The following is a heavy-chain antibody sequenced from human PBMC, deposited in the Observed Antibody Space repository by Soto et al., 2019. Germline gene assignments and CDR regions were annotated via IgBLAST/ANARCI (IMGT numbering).Heavy chain of an antibody. Sequence: SVKVSCKASGGTFSSYTISWVRQAPGQGLEWMGRIIPILGIANYAQKFQGRVTITADKSTSTAYMELSSLRSEDTAVYYCARGYYYGSGSYQYYYGMDVWGQGTTVTAP. D-gene: IGHD3-10*01. J-gene: IGHJ6*02. CDR1: GGTFSSYT. CDR2: IIPILGIA. V-gene: IGHV1-69*02. CDR3: ARGYYYGSGSYQYYYGMDV.